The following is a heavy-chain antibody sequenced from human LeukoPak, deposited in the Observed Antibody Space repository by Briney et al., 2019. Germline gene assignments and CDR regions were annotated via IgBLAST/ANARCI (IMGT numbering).Heavy chain of an antibody. Sequence: PSQTLSLTCTVSGGSISSGSYYWSWIRQPPGKGLEWIGYIYYSGSTNYNPSLKSRVTISVDTSKNQISLKLSSVTAADTAVYYCARVGGEIGYNYWYFDLWGRGTLVTVSS. CDR1: GGSISSGSYY. CDR2: IYYSGST. CDR3: ARVGGEIGYNYWYFDL. V-gene: IGHV4-61*01. J-gene: IGHJ2*01. D-gene: IGHD5-24*01.